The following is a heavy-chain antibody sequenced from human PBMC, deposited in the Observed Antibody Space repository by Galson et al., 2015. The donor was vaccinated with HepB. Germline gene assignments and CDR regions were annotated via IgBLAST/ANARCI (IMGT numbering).Heavy chain of an antibody. J-gene: IGHJ6*02. D-gene: IGHD6-6*01. CDR1: GYTFTSYG. Sequence: SVKVSCKASGYTFTSYGISWVRQAPGQGLEWMGWISAYNGNTNYAQKLQGRVTMTTDTSTSTAYMELRSLRSDDTAVYYCARDSSSSSYYYYGMDVWGQGTTVTVSS. V-gene: IGHV1-18*01. CDR2: ISAYNGNT. CDR3: ARDSSSSSYYYYGMDV.